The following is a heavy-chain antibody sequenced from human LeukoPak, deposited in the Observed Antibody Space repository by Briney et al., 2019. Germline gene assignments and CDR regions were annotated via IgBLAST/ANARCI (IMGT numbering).Heavy chain of an antibody. CDR2: ISAYNGNT. V-gene: IGHV1-18*01. CDR3: ARVRCSSTSCYNDPKYFQH. D-gene: IGHD2-2*01. Sequence: ASVKVSCKASGYTFTSYGISWVRQAPGQGLEWMGWISAYNGNTNYAQKLQGRVTMTTDTSTSTAYMELRSLRSDDSAVYYCARVRCSSTSCYNDPKYFQHWGQGTLVTVSS. J-gene: IGHJ1*01. CDR1: GYTFTSYG.